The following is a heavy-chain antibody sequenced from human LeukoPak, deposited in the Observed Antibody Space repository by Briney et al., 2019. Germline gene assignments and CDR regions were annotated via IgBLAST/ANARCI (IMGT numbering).Heavy chain of an antibody. Sequence: SETLSLTCTVSGGSISSSSYYWGWIRQPPGKGLEWIGSIYYSGSTYYNPSLKSRVTISVDTSKNQFSLKLSSATAADTAVYYCARHNWCSSTSCLGAFDIWGQGTMVTVSS. CDR1: GGSISSSSYY. V-gene: IGHV4-39*01. J-gene: IGHJ3*02. D-gene: IGHD2-2*01. CDR3: ARHNWCSSTSCLGAFDI. CDR2: IYYSGST.